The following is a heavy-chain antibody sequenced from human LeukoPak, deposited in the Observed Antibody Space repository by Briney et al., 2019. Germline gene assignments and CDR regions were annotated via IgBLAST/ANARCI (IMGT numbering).Heavy chain of an antibody. J-gene: IGHJ6*02. CDR3: ARVGYYYGSGSQSDPYYYYYGMDV. CDR2: IWYDGSNK. Sequence: GGSLRLSCAASGLTFSSYGMHWVRQAPGKGLEWVAVIWYDGSNKYYADSVKGRFTISRDNSKNTLYLQMNSLRAEDTAVYYCARVGYYYGSGSQSDPYYYYYGMDVWGQGTTVTVSS. V-gene: IGHV3-33*01. D-gene: IGHD3-10*01. CDR1: GLTFSSYG.